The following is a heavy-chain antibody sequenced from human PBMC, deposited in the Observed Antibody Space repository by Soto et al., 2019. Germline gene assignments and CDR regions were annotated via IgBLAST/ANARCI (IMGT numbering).Heavy chain of an antibody. V-gene: IGHV1-46*01. CDR1: GYTFTSRY. J-gene: IGHJ4*02. CDR2: INPSDGST. D-gene: IGHD3-10*01. Sequence: ASVKVSCKASGYTFTSRYMHWVRQAPGQGLEWMGIINPSDGSTTYAQKFQGRVSMTRDKSKNSLYLQMNSLRAEDTAVYYCARDGAGLVRGPDFWGQGTLVTVSS. CDR3: ARDGAGLVRGPDF.